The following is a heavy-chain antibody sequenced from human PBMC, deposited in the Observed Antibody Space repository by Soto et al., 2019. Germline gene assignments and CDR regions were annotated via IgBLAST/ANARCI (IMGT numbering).Heavy chain of an antibody. Sequence: KPSETLSLTCAVSGGSFTSNNWWTWVRQPPGQGLEWIGEIYRTGSTNYSPSLKSRVTISLDKSENKFSLKVTSLTAADTAVYYCASRDPGTSVDYWGQGTLVTVSS. V-gene: IGHV4-4*02. CDR3: ASRDPGTSVDY. CDR1: GGSFTSNNW. CDR2: IYRTGST. D-gene: IGHD1-7*01. J-gene: IGHJ4*02.